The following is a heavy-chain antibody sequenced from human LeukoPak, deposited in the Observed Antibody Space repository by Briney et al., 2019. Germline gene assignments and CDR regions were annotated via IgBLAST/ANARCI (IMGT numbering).Heavy chain of an antibody. V-gene: IGHV1-2*02. CDR2: INPNSGGT. Sequence: ASVKVSCKASGYTFTVYYIHWVRQAPGQGLEWMGWINPNSGGTNYAQKFQGRVTMTRDTSISTAYMVLSSLRSDDTAVYYCARAGRRRPRTRDGYNYVAFDIWGQGTMVTVSS. D-gene: IGHD5-24*01. CDR3: ARAGRRRPRTRDGYNYVAFDI. J-gene: IGHJ3*02. CDR1: GYTFTVYY.